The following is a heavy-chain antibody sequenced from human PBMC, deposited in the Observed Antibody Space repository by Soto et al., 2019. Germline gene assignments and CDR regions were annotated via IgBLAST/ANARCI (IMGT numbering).Heavy chain of an antibody. CDR1: GDSVSSGGYS. J-gene: IGHJ4*02. CDR3: ARSHVTTVTLFDY. D-gene: IGHD4-4*01. V-gene: IGHV4-30-2*01. CDR2: IYHSGST. Sequence: SETLSLTCAVSGDSVSSGGYSWSWIRQPPGKGLEWIGYIYHSGSTYYNPSLKSRVTISVDRSKNQFSLKLSSVTAADTAVYYCARSHVTTVTLFDYWGQGTLVTVSS.